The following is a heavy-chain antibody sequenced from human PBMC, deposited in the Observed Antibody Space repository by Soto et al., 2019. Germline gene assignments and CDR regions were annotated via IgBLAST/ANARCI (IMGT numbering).Heavy chain of an antibody. Sequence: QITLKESGPTLVRPTQTLTLTCTFSGFSLSTSGLGVGWIRQPPGKALEWLALIYWNDDKRDSPSLKARLTITTDTTNNQVVLTITNMNPVDTATYYCAHRPSGWYLFDYWGQGTLVTVSS. D-gene: IGHD6-19*01. CDR2: IYWNDDK. J-gene: IGHJ4*02. V-gene: IGHV2-5*01. CDR1: GFSLSTSGLG. CDR3: AHRPSGWYLFDY.